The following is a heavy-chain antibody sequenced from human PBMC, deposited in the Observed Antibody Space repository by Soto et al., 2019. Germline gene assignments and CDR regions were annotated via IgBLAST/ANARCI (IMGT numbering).Heavy chain of an antibody. D-gene: IGHD5-12*01. CDR1: GFTFSSYA. V-gene: IGHV3-23*01. CDR2: ISGSGGST. J-gene: IGHJ4*02. CDR3: AKDVWWLRDPYYFDY. Sequence: PGGSLRLSCAASGFTFSSYAMSWVRQAPGKGLEWVSAISGSGGSTYYADSVKGRFTTSRDNSKNTLYLQMNSLRAEDTAVYYCAKDVWWLRDPYYFDYWGQGTLVTVSS.